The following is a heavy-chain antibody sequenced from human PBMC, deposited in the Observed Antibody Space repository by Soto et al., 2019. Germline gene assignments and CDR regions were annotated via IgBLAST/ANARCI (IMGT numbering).Heavy chain of an antibody. J-gene: IGHJ4*02. Sequence: QVQLQESGPGLVKPSQTLSLTCTVSGGSISSGDYYWSWIRQPPGKGLEWIGYIYYSGTTYYNPSLKSRATISVDTSKNQFSLRLSSVTAVDTAVYYCARDRAFDGDYGDYWGQGTLVTVSS. D-gene: IGHD4-17*01. V-gene: IGHV4-30-4*01. CDR2: IYYSGTT. CDR3: ARDRAFDGDYGDY. CDR1: GGSISSGDYY.